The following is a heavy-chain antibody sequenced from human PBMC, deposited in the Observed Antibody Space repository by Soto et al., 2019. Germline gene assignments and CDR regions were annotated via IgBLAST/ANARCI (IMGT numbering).Heavy chain of an antibody. CDR3: ARDGHSNWNYFDP. V-gene: IGHV4-31*03. CDR1: GGSLSYGGYY. CDR2: IYYTGKT. Sequence: SETLSLTCTVSGGSLSYGGYYWTWIRQYPGKGLEWIGYIYYTGKTYYNPSLKSRVSMSADTSKNQFSLKLTSVTAVDTAVYYCARDGHSNWNYFDPWGQGTLVTVSS. J-gene: IGHJ5*02. D-gene: IGHD1-7*01.